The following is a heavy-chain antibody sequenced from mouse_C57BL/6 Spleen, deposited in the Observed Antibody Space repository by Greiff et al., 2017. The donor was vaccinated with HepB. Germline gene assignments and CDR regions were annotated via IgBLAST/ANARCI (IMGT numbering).Heavy chain of an antibody. CDR2: IYPGGGYT. Sequence: QVHVKQSGAELVRPGTSVKMSCKASGYTFTNYWIGWAKQRPGHGLEWIGDIYPGGGYTNYNEKFKGKATLTADKSSSTAYMQFSSLTSEDSAIYYCARSDSSGFDYWGQGTTLTVSS. CDR3: ARSDSSGFDY. CDR1: GYTFTNYW. V-gene: IGHV1-63*01. D-gene: IGHD3-2*02. J-gene: IGHJ2*01.